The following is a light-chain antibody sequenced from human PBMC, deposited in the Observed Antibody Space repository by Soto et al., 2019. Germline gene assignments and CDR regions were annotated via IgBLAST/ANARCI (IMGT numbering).Light chain of an antibody. CDR1: QSVSSN. Sequence: IVITQAPATLSVCPVERATLACMASQSVSSNLSWYQQKPGQAPRLLVYGASTRATGIPARFSGSGSGTQFTLTISSLQSEDFAVYYCQQHNNWPLTFGGGTKVDIK. J-gene: IGKJ4*01. CDR2: GAS. V-gene: IGKV3-15*01. CDR3: QQHNNWPLT.